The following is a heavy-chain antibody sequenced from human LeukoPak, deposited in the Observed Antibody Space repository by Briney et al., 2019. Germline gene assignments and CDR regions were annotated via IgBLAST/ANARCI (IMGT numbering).Heavy chain of an antibody. CDR3: ARSHDHLWGNYPDY. CDR1: GGSIDSTNW. J-gene: IGHJ4*02. CDR2: IHHDGRI. Sequence: SETLSLTCDVSGGSIDSTNWWNWVRQPPGKGLEWIGEIHHDGRINYNPSLKSRVTLSVDKSKNQFSLRLNSVTAADTAMYYCARSHDHLWGNYPDYWGQGTLVTVSS. D-gene: IGHD3-16*02. V-gene: IGHV4/OR15-8*01.